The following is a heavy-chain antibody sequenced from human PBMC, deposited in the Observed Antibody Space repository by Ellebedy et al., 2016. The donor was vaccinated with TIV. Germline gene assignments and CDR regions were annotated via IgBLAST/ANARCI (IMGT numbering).Heavy chain of an antibody. CDR2: INHSGST. CDR1: GGSFSGYY. CDR3: ARGFCTSSSCSSLEY. J-gene: IGHJ4*02. D-gene: IGHD2-2*01. Sequence: SETLSLTXAVYGGSFSGYYWSWIRQPPGKGLEWIGEINHSGSTNYNPSLKSRVTISVDTSKNQFSLKLTSLTAADTAVYYCARGFCTSSSCSSLEYWGRGIPVTVSS. V-gene: IGHV4-34*01.